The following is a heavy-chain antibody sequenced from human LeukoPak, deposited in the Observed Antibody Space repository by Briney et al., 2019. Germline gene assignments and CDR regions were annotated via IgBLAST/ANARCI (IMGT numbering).Heavy chain of an antibody. CDR2: LRYDGSNK. D-gene: IGHD3-9*01. V-gene: IGHV3-30*02. J-gene: IGHJ4*02. Sequence: PGGSLRLSCAASGFTFSSYGMHWVRQAPGKGLEWVAFLRYDGSNKYYADSVKARFTISRDNSRSTLYLQMGSLTAEDTALYYCAKDGLYFDGSTHIYYFDSWGQGTLVAVSS. CDR1: GFTFSSYG. CDR3: AKDGLYFDGSTHIYYFDS.